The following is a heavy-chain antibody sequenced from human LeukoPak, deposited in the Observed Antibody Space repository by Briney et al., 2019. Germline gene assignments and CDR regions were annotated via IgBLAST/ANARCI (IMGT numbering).Heavy chain of an antibody. V-gene: IGHV1-18*01. CDR2: ISAYNGNT. CDR1: GYTFTSYG. CDR3: AREISADYGDYLDY. Sequence: ASVKVSCKASGYTFTSYGISWVRQAPGQGLEWMGWISAYNGNTNYAQKLQGRVTMTTDTSPSTAYMELRSLRSDDTAVYYCAREISADYGDYLDYWGQGTLVTVSS. J-gene: IGHJ4*02. D-gene: IGHD4-17*01.